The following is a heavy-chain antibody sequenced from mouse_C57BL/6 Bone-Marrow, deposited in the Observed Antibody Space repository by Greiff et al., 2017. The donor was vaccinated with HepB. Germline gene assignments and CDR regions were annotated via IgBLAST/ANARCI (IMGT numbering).Heavy chain of an antibody. CDR3: AWGNYCGSSVFAY. CDR1: GYTFTSYW. D-gene: IGHD1-1*01. V-gene: IGHV1-53*01. Sequence: QVQLQQPGTELVKPGASVKLSCKASGYTFTSYWMHWVKQRPGQGLEWIGNINPSNGGTNYNEKFKGKATLTVDKSSSTAYMKLSSLTSEDSAVYYCAWGNYCGSSVFAYWGQGTLVTVSA. J-gene: IGHJ3*01. CDR2: INPSNGGT.